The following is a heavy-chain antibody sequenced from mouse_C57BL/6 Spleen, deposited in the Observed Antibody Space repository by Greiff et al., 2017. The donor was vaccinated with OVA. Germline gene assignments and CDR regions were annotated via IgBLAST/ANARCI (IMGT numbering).Heavy chain of an antibody. CDR3: ARGYSKDWYFDV. CDR2: IDPSDSYT. V-gene: IGHV1-69*01. Sequence: VQLQQPGAELVMPGASVKLSCKASGYTFTSYWMHWVKQRPGQGLEWIGEIDPSDSYTNYNQKFKGKSTLTVDKSSSTAYMQLSSLTSEDSAVYYCARGYSKDWYFDVWGTGTTVTVSS. D-gene: IGHD2-5*01. J-gene: IGHJ1*03. CDR1: GYTFTSYW.